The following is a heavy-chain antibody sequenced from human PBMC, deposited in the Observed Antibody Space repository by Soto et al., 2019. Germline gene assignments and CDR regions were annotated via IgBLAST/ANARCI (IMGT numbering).Heavy chain of an antibody. Sequence: SETLSLTCTVSGGSISPYYWSWIRQPAGKGLEWIGRIYTSGRTNYSPSLKSRLTMSVDTSKNHFSLKLSSVTAADTAVYYCARRDSGGFYRFFDSWGQGTLVTAPQ. CDR1: GGSISPYY. D-gene: IGHD2-15*01. J-gene: IGHJ4*02. V-gene: IGHV4-4*07. CDR2: IYTSGRT. CDR3: ARRDSGGFYRFFDS.